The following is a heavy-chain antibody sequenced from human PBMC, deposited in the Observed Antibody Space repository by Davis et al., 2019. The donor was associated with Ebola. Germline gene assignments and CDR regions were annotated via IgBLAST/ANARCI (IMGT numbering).Heavy chain of an antibody. D-gene: IGHD2-2*01. V-gene: IGHV4-61*09. CDR2: LYTTGST. Sequence: SETLSLTCIVSGASISSDNYYWAWIRQPAGKGLEWIGHLYTTGSTNYNPSLLKSRVTISLDSSKNQFSLKLSSVTAADTAVYYCARSLGCSSTSCSDVWGQGTLVTVSS. J-gene: IGHJ4*02. CDR3: ARSLGCSSTSCSDV. CDR1: GASISSDNYY.